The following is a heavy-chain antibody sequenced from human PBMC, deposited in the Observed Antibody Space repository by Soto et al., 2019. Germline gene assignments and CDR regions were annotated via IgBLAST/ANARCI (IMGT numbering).Heavy chain of an antibody. CDR1: GFTFSSYA. Sequence: ESLVPSCAASGFTFSSYAMSWVRQAPGKGLEWVSAISGSGGSTYYADSVKGRFTISRDNSKNTLYLQMNSLRAEDTAVYYCAKGPRITMIVPGDWFDPWGQGTLVTV. V-gene: IGHV3-23*01. CDR3: AKGPRITMIVPGDWFDP. D-gene: IGHD3-22*01. CDR2: ISGSGGST. J-gene: IGHJ5*02.